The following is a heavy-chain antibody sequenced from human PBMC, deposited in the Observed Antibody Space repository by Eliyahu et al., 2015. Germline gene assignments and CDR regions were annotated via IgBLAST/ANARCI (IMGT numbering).Heavy chain of an antibody. D-gene: IGHD3-22*01. J-gene: IGHJ6*03. CDR1: XYSFTSXX. V-gene: IGHV5-10-1*03. CDR3: ARRVFGSGDSSGYQREYYMDV. CDR2: IDPSDSYT. Sequence: EVQLVQSGAEVKKPGESLRISCKGSXYSFTSXXISWGRQMPGKGLEWMGRIDPSDSYTNYSPSFQGHVTISADKSISTAYLQWSSLKASDTAMYYCARRVFGSGDSSGYQREYYMDVWGKGTTVTVSS.